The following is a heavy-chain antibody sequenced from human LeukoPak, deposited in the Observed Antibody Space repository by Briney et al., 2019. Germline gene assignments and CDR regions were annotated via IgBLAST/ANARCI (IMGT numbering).Heavy chain of an antibody. CDR1: GGSISSYY. CDR2: IYYSGST. V-gene: IGHV4-59*08. D-gene: IGHD3-22*01. J-gene: IGHJ4*02. CDR3: ARRAFSSGYYYFDY. Sequence: ASETLSLTCTVSGGSISSYYWRCIRHPPGRGLEWIGYIYYSGSTNYNPSLKSRVTISVDTSKNQFSLKLSSVTAADTAVYYCARRAFSSGYYYFDYWGQGTLVTVSS.